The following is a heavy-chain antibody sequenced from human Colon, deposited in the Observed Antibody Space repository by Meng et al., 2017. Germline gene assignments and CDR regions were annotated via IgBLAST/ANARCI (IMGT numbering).Heavy chain of an antibody. CDR3: ARENSGYDSGGYYFDY. CDR2: IIPIFGTA. Sequence: SVKVSCKASGGTFSSYAISWVRQAPGQGLEWMGGIIPIFGTANYAQKFQGRVTITADESTSTAYMELSSLRSEDTAVYYCARENSGYDSGGYYFDYCGQGILV. J-gene: IGHJ4*02. D-gene: IGHD5-12*01. V-gene: IGHV1-69*13. CDR1: GGTFSSYA.